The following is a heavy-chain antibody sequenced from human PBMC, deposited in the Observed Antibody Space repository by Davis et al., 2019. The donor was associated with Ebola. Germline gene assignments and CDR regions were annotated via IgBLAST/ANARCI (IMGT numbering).Heavy chain of an antibody. CDR1: GFSFSIYA. CDR2: IGGSGGNT. CDR3: AKGRMGRQQLVEFDY. D-gene: IGHD6-13*01. V-gene: IGHV3-23*01. Sequence: GESLKISCTGSGFSFSIYAMSWVRQPPGKGLEWISNIGGSGGNTNYADPVKGRFTISRDNSKNTLYLQMNSLRAEDTAVYYCAKGRMGRQQLVEFDYWGQGTLVTVSS. J-gene: IGHJ4*02.